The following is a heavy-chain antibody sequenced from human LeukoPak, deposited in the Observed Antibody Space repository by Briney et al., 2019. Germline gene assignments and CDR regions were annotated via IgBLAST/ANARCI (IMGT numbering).Heavy chain of an antibody. J-gene: IGHJ4*02. CDR3: APNEYETLDY. CDR1: GFTFSSYA. Sequence: PGGSLRLSCAASGFTFSSYAMSWVRQAPGEGLEWVSATVGNGGSTYYADSVKGRFTISRDNSKNTLYLQMNSLRADDTALYYCAPNEYETLDYWGQGTLVTVSS. V-gene: IGHV3-23*01. CDR2: TVGNGGST. D-gene: IGHD2/OR15-2a*01.